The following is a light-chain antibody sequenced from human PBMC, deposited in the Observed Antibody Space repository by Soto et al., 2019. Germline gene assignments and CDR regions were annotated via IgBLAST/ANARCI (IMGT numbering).Light chain of an antibody. V-gene: IGKV1-5*03. CDR1: QSISSW. J-gene: IGKJ1*01. Sequence: DVQLTQSPSTLAASVGDRVTITCRASQSISSWLAWYQQKSGRAPKLLSYKASSLESWVPSRVRGSGSGTEFTLTISRLKPDDFETYYCQQYNSYSEAFGQGTKVDI. CDR2: KAS. CDR3: QQYNSYSEA.